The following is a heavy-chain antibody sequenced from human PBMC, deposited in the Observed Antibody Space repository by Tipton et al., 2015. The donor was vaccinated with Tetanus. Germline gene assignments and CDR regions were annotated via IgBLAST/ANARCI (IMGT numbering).Heavy chain of an antibody. V-gene: IGHV4-30-4*01. J-gene: IGHJ5*02. Sequence: TLSLTCTVSGDSLSNGDYYWSWIRQPPGKGLESIGYIYYSGSTYYNPSLKSRVTKSVDTSKNHFSLRLSSVTDAYTAVYYCARLASYSNQLDAWGKGALATVSS. D-gene: IGHD4-11*01. CDR3: ARLASYSNQLDA. CDR1: GDSLSNGDYY. CDR2: IYYSGST.